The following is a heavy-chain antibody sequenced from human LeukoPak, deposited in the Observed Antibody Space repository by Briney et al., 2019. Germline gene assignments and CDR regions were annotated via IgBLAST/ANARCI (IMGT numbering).Heavy chain of an antibody. CDR3: ARGITMVRGGYYFDY. CDR1: GGSISSYY. CDR2: IHTSGST. J-gene: IGHJ4*02. Sequence: PSETLSLTCTVSGGSISSYYWSWIRQPAGKGREWFGRIHTSGSTNYNPSLKSRVTISVDKSKNQFSLKLSSVTAADTAVYYCARGITMVRGGYYFDYWGQGTLVTVSS. V-gene: IGHV4-4*07. D-gene: IGHD3-10*01.